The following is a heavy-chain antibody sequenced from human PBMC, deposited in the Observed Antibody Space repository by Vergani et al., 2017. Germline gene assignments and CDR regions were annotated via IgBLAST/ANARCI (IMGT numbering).Heavy chain of an antibody. D-gene: IGHD2-15*01. CDR2: IYYSGST. J-gene: IGHJ5*02. CDR1: GGSISSYY. V-gene: IGHV4-59*01. CDR3: AGGGARYCSGGSCGNWFDP. Sequence: QVQLQESGPGLVKPSETLSLTCTVSGGSISSYYWSWIRQPPGKGLEWIGYIYYSGSTNYNPSLKSRVTISVDTSKNQFSLKLSSVTAADTAVYYWAGGGARYCSGGSCGNWFDPWGQGTLVTVSS.